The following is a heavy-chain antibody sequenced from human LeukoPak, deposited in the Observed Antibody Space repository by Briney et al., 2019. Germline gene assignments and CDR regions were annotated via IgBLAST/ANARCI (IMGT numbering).Heavy chain of an antibody. D-gene: IGHD6-19*01. Sequence: SDTLSLTCAVSGYSISTSNWWGWIRQPPGKGLEWIGYIYDSGTTNYNPSLKSRVTISVDTSKNQFSLKLSSVTAADTAVYYCAKRQWLVRGTNWFDPWGQGTLVTVSS. J-gene: IGHJ5*02. CDR2: IYDSGTT. CDR1: GYSISTSNW. V-gene: IGHV4-28*01. CDR3: AKRQWLVRGTNWFDP.